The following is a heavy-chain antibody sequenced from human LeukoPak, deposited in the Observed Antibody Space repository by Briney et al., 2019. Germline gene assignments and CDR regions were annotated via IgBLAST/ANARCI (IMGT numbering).Heavy chain of an antibody. D-gene: IGHD3-16*01. CDR2: INQDGSEK. J-gene: IGHJ4*02. V-gene: IGHV3-7*01. CDR3: ARGGKLHPQSPY. CDR1: GFTFSTYW. Sequence: GGSLRLSCAASGFTFSTYWMSWARQAPGKWLEWVANINQDGSEKYYADSVKGRFTISRDNGMNSLYLQMNSLGAEDTAVYYCARGGKLHPQSPYWGQGTLVTVSS.